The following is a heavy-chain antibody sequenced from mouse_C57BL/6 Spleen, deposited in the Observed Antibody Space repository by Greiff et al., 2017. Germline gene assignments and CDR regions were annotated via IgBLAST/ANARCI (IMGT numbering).Heavy chain of an antibody. CDR3: ARAYYSNPYYFDY. Sequence: EVKLVESEGGLVQPGSSLTLSCTASGFTFSDYYISWVRQVPEKGLEWVANINYDGSSTYSLGSLKSRFIISRDNAKKILYLQMSMLKYEDTATYYCARAYYSNPYYFDYWGQGTTLTVSS. V-gene: IGHV5-16*01. D-gene: IGHD2-5*01. CDR2: INYDGSST. CDR1: GFTFSDYY. J-gene: IGHJ2*01.